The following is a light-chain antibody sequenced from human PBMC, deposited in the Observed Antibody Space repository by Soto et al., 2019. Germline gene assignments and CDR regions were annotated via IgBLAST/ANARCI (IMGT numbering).Light chain of an antibody. J-gene: IGKJ2*01. V-gene: IGKV1-5*01. Sequence: DIQMTQSPSTLFSSLGDKITITCRASQSISSWLAWYQQKPGKAPKLLIYDVSTLESGVPSRFSGSGSGTEFTLTISCLQPDDFTTYYCQQYSSLRTFGQGTKVDIK. CDR1: QSISSW. CDR3: QQYSSLRT. CDR2: DVS.